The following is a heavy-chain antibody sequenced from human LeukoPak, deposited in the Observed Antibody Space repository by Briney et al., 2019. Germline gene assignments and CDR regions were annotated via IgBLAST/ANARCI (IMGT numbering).Heavy chain of an antibody. Sequence: GGSLRLSCAASGFTFSSYAMHRVRQAPGKGLEWVAVIADDGSNKYYADSVKGRFTISRDNSNNTLYLQMNSLRAEDTAVYYCARVDDLDAFDTWGQGTMVTVSS. CDR1: GFTFSSYA. CDR3: ARVDDLDAFDT. V-gene: IGHV3-30*04. CDR2: IADDGSNK. D-gene: IGHD2-2*03. J-gene: IGHJ3*02.